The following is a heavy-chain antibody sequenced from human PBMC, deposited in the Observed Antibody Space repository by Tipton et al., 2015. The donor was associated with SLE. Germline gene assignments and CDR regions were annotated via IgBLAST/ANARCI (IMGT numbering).Heavy chain of an antibody. CDR2: TYNNDRT. D-gene: IGHD1-26*01. CDR1: GVSIRRHY. Sequence: TLSLTCTVSGVSIRRHYWSWIRLSPGKGLEWIVYTYNNDRTKYNPSLASRVTVSVDTSKNLLSLKLSSVTAADTAVYFCARFHLKSYYEFDSWGQGTLVTVSS. CDR3: ARFHLKSYYEFDS. J-gene: IGHJ5*01. V-gene: IGHV4-59*11.